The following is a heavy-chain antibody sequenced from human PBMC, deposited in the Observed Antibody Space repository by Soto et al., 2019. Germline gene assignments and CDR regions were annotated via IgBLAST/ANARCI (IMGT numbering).Heavy chain of an antibody. V-gene: IGHV3-15*07. D-gene: IGHD2-15*01. Sequence: GGSLRLSCAASGFTFSNAWMNWVRQAPGKGLEWVGRIKSKTDGGTTDYAAPVKGRFTISRDDSKNTLYLQMNSLKTEDTAVYYCTTLGYCSGGSCYNGYFDLWGRGTLVTVSS. J-gene: IGHJ2*01. CDR3: TTLGYCSGGSCYNGYFDL. CDR2: IKSKTDGGTT. CDR1: GFTFSNAW.